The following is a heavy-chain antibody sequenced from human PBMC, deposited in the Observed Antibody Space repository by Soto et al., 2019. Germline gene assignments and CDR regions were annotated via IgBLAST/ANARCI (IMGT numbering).Heavy chain of an antibody. CDR1: GGTFSSYA. CDR2: IIPIFGTA. CDR3: ARGVLVGYCSSTSCSRFDP. J-gene: IGHJ5*02. V-gene: IGHV1-69*13. D-gene: IGHD2-2*01. Sequence: RASVKVSCKASGGTFSSYAISWVRQAPGQGLEWMGGIIPIFGTANYAQKFQGRVTITADESTSTAYMELSSLRSEDTAVYYCARGVLVGYCSSTSCSRFDPWGQGTLVTVSS.